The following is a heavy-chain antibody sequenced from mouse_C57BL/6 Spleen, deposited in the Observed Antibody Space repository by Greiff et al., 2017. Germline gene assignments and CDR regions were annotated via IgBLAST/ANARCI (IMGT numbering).Heavy chain of an antibody. CDR2: INPSSGYT. CDR3: ARGAPTEKDFDY. CDR1: GYTFTSYT. D-gene: IGHD2-10*01. J-gene: IGHJ2*01. V-gene: IGHV1-4*01. Sequence: VKVVESGAELARPGASVKMSCKASGYTFTSYTMHWVKQRPGQGLEWIGYINPSSGYTKYNQKFKDKATLTADKSSSTAYMQLSSLTSEDSAVYYCARGAPTEKDFDYWGQGTTLTVSS.